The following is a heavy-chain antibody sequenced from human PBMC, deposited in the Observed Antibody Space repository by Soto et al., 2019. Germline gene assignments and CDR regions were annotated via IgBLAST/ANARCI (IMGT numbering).Heavy chain of an antibody. CDR2: ISWNSGSI. CDR1: GFTFDDYA. D-gene: IGHD1-1*01. J-gene: IGHJ2*01. V-gene: IGHV3-9*01. CDR3: AKGSQKRNHWYFDL. Sequence: EVQLVESGGGLVQPGRSLRLSCAASGFTFDDYAMHWVRQAPGKGLEWVSGISWNSGSIGYADSVKGRFTISRDNAKNSLYLQMNSLRAEDTALYYCAKGSQKRNHWYFDLWGRGTLVTVSS.